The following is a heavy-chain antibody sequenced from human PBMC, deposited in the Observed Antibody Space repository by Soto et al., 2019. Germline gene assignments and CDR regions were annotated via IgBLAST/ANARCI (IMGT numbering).Heavy chain of an antibody. V-gene: IGHV3-48*03. CDR1: GFSFSSYE. D-gene: IGHD5-12*01. J-gene: IGHJ4*02. CDR3: ARDGLVRYSGNDWNFDS. CDR2: ISSGGTNI. Sequence: EVQLVESGGALVQPGGSLRLSCEASGFSFSSYEMNWVRQAPGKGLEWISYISSGGTNIHYADSVKGRFTISRKNGKTWVDLQFNSLRAEDTAVYHCARDGLVRYSGNDWNFDSWGQGTLVTFSS.